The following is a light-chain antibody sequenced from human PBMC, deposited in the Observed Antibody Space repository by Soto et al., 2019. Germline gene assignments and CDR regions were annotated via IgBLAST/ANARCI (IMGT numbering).Light chain of an antibody. CDR3: QQSFSIPYT. CDR1: QTIDNN. Sequence: DIQMTQSPSSLCASVGDRVTITCRASQTIDNNLNWYQQKPGKAPRLLIYVAFSLQSGVPSRFSGSRSGTDFTLTISSLQPDDFATYFCQQSFSIPYTFGQGTILEIK. J-gene: IGKJ2*01. V-gene: IGKV1-39*01. CDR2: VAF.